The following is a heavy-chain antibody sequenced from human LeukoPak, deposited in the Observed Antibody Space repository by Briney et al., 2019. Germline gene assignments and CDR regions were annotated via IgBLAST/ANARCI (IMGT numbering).Heavy chain of an antibody. D-gene: IGHD3-22*01. CDR3: ARARYYYDSSTYSAFDY. Sequence: ASVKVSCKASGYTFTSYGISWVRQAPGQGLEWMGGIIPIFGTANYAQKFQGRVTITADESTSTAHMELSSLRSEDTAVYYCARARYYYDSSTYSAFDYWGQGTLVTVSS. CDR1: GYTFTSYG. CDR2: IIPIFGTA. V-gene: IGHV1-69*13. J-gene: IGHJ4*02.